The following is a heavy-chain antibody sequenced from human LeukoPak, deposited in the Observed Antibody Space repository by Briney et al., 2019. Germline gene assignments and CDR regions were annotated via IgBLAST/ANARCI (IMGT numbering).Heavy chain of an antibody. CDR1: GGSINSSSYY. CDR3: AREGYSSSNVLPALGY. D-gene: IGHD6-6*01. J-gene: IGHJ4*02. V-gene: IGHV4-39*02. CDR2: IYNSGNT. Sequence: SETLSLTCTVSGGSINSSSYYWGWIRQPPGKGLEWIGTIYNSGNTYYNPSLKSRLTISVDTSKNQFSLQLNSVTPEDTAVYYCAREGYSSSNVLPALGYWGQGTLVTVSS.